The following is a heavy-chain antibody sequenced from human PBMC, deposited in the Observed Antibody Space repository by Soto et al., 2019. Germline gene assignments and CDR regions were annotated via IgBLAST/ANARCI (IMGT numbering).Heavy chain of an antibody. CDR1: AFTFSSYS. D-gene: IGHD1-26*01. J-gene: IGHJ3*02. Sequence: GGSLRLSCAASAFTFSSYSMNWVRQAPGKGLEWVSSISSSSSYIYYADSVKGRFTISRDNAKNSLYLQMNSLRAEDTAVYYCARDIRWVVGATFNAFDIWGQGTMVTVSS. V-gene: IGHV3-21*01. CDR3: ARDIRWVVGATFNAFDI. CDR2: ISSSSSYI.